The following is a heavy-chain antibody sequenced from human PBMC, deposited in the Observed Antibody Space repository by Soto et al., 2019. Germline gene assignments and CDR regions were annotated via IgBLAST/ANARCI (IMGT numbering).Heavy chain of an antibody. CDR2: IIPIFGTA. D-gene: IGHD2-15*01. V-gene: IGHV1-69*01. Sequence: QVQLVQSGAEVKKPGSSVKVSCKASAGTFSSYAISWVRQAPGQGLEWMGGIIPIFGTANYAQKFQGRVTITADESTSTDDMELSSLRSEDTAVYYCARDEVARPLYGMDVWGQGTTVTVSS. CDR3: ARDEVARPLYGMDV. CDR1: AGTFSSYA. J-gene: IGHJ6*02.